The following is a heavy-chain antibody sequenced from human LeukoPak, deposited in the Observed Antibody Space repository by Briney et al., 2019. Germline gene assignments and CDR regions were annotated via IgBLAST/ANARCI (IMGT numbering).Heavy chain of an antibody. J-gene: IGHJ4*02. Sequence: GGSLRLSCAASGFTFSSYAMSWVHQAPGKRLEWVSAINGRGGSTYYADYVKGRFTISGDNSKNALYLQMDSLRADDTAVYYCAKDRGADYGFGWGQGTLVTVSS. CDR3: AKDRGADYGFG. V-gene: IGHV3-23*01. CDR1: GFTFSSYA. D-gene: IGHD4-17*01. CDR2: INGRGGST.